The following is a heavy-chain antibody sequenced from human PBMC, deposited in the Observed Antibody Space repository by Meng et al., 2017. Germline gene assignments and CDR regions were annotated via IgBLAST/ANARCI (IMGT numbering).Heavy chain of an antibody. J-gene: IGHJ4*02. CDR3: LDEAPRSDY. CDR2: ISGDGSIT. V-gene: IGHV3-74*01. CDR1: GFTFNNYR. D-gene: IGHD1-1*01. Sequence: ESGGGLVQPGGSLGSSWAASGFTFNNYRLHWVRQVPGKGLVWVSRISGDGSITNYADSVKGRFTISRDNAKNTLYLQMNSLRPEDTAVYYCLDEAPRSDYWGQGSLVTVSS.